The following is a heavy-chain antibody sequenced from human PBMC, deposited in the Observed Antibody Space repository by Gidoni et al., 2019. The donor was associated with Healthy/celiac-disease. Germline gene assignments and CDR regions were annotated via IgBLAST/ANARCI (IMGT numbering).Heavy chain of an antibody. CDR2: IWYEGSNK. V-gene: IGHV3-33*01. CDR1: GFTFARYG. Sequence: QVQLVESGGGVVQPWRSLRLSCAASGFTFARYGMPWVRQDPGKGLGGMAVIWYEGSNKDYADAVKGRLTMSRDNSKNTLYMQMNSLRAEDTAVYYCARDGYSSGWMPSTGYYYYYGMDVWGQGTTVTVSS. D-gene: IGHD6-19*01. J-gene: IGHJ6*02. CDR3: ARDGYSSGWMPSTGYYYYYGMDV.